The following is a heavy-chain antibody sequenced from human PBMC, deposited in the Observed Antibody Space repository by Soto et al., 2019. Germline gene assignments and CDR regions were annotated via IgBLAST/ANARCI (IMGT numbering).Heavy chain of an antibody. CDR2: IYPGDSDT. V-gene: IGHV5-51*01. D-gene: IGHD1-26*01. CDR1: GYSFTSYW. Sequence: PGESLKISCKGSGYSFTSYWIGWVRQMPGKGLEWMGIIYPGDSDTRYSPSFQGQVTISADKSISTAYLQWSSLKASDTAMYYCARILPEGGYYYYYYMDVWGKGTTVTVS. CDR3: ARILPEGGYYYYYYMDV. J-gene: IGHJ6*03.